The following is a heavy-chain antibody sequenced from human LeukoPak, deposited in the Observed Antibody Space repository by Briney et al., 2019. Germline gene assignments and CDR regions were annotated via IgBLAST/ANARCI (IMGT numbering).Heavy chain of an antibody. CDR3: AKGGQWERKFDY. CDR1: GFTFSAYA. D-gene: IGHD1-26*01. V-gene: IGHV3-30*04. J-gene: IGHJ4*02. Sequence: QTGGSLRLSCTASGFTFSAYAMHWVRQAPGKGLEWVAVISYDGSNQWCADSVKGRFTISRDNSKNTLYLQMNSLRAEDTAVYYCAKGGQWERKFDYWGQGTLVTVSS. CDR2: ISYDGSNQ.